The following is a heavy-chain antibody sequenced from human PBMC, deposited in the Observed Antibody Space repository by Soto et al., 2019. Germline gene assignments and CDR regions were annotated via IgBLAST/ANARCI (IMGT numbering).Heavy chain of an antibody. J-gene: IGHJ6*02. D-gene: IGHD2-15*01. CDR1: GYTFENYY. V-gene: IGHV1-46*02. CDR3: ARELQFPHQETGMDV. CDR2: IDPTGGRT. Sequence: QVHLVQSGAAVKKPGASVKVSCKASGYTFENYYVHWVRQAPGQGLEWLAMIDPTGGRTTCAQKFQDRVTVTRDTSTSTVYMELSSLRSNDTALYYFARELQFPHQETGMDVWGQGTTVTVSS.